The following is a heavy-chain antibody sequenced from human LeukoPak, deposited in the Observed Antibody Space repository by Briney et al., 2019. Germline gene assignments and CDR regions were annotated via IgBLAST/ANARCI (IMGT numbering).Heavy chain of an antibody. V-gene: IGHV3-30*02. Sequence: GGSLRLSCAASGVTFSSYGMHWVRQAPGKGLEWVAFIRYDGSNKYYADSVKGRFTISRDNSKNTLYLQMNSLRAEDTAVYYCAKDGYYGSGEYFDYWGQGTLVTVSS. CDR3: AKDGYYGSGEYFDY. J-gene: IGHJ4*02. CDR2: IRYDGSNK. CDR1: GVTFSSYG. D-gene: IGHD3-10*01.